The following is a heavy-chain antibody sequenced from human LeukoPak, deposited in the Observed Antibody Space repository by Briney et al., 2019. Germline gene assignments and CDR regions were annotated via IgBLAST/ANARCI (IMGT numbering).Heavy chain of an antibody. J-gene: IGHJ4*02. Sequence: SVKVSCKASGGTFSSYAISRVRQAPGQGLEWMGGIIPIFGTANYAQKFQGRVTITADESTSTAYMEPSSLRSEDTAVYYCARRKYYYDSSGDLDYWGQGTLVTVSS. CDR1: GGTFSSYA. V-gene: IGHV1-69*01. D-gene: IGHD3-22*01. CDR2: IIPIFGTA. CDR3: ARRKYYYDSSGDLDY.